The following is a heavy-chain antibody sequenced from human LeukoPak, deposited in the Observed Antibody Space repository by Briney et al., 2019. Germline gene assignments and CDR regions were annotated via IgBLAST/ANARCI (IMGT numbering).Heavy chain of an antibody. CDR1: GFTFSTHW. D-gene: IGHD2-2*01. Sequence: GGSLRLSCAASGFTFSTHWMSWVRQAPGKGLEWVAKIKEDGSEKYYVDSVKGRFTISRDNAKNSLSLQMHSLRDEDTAVYYCVRDQGYCTSASCRRDAFDVWGQGSMVSVSS. CDR3: VRDQGYCTSASCRRDAFDV. J-gene: IGHJ3*01. V-gene: IGHV3-7*01. CDR2: IKEDGSEK.